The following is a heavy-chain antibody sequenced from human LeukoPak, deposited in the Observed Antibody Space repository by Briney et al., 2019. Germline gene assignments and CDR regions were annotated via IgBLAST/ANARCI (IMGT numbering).Heavy chain of an antibody. CDR1: GFTFSSYS. V-gene: IGHV3-48*04. CDR3: ARSQYDFWSTSVDYFDY. J-gene: IGHJ4*02. D-gene: IGHD3-3*01. Sequence: GGSLRLSCAASGFTFSSYSMNWVRQAPGKGLEWVSHISTSSSTIWYADSVKGRFTISRDNAKNSLHVQMNSLRAGDTAVYYCARSQYDFWSTSVDYFDYWGQGTLVTVSS. CDR2: ISTSSSTI.